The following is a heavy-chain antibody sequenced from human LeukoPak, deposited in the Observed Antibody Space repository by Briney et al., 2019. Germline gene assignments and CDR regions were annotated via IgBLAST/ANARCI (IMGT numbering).Heavy chain of an antibody. V-gene: IGHV3-23*01. CDR3: AKDPTYYDFWSGFEAGRAFDI. J-gene: IGHJ3*02. Sequence: PGGSLRLSCAASGFTFSSYAMSWVRQAPGKGLEWVSAISGSGGSTYYADSVKGRFTISRDNSKNTLYLQMNSLRAEDTAVYYCAKDPTYYDFWSGFEAGRAFDIWGQGTMVTVSS. CDR2: ISGSGGST. D-gene: IGHD3-3*01. CDR1: GFTFSSYA.